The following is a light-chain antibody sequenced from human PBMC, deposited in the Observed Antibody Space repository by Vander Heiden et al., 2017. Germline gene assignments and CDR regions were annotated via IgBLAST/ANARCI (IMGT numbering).Light chain of an antibody. CDR3: QQYNSPRT. V-gene: IGKV1-5*01. CDR2: DAS. CDR1: QSISSW. Sequence: DIQMTQSPSTLSASVGDRVTITCRASQSISSWLAWYQQKPGKAPKLLIYDASSLESGVPSRFSGSESGTEFTLTISSLQPDDFATYYCQQYNSPRTFGQGTKVEIK. J-gene: IGKJ1*01.